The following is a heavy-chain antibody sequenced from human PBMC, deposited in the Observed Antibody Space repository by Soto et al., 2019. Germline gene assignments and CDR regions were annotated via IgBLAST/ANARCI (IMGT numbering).Heavy chain of an antibody. J-gene: IGHJ4*02. CDR2: ISYDGTNK. V-gene: IGHV3-30-3*01. Sequence: QVQLVESGGGVVQPGRSLRLSCAASGFTFSSYDMHWVRKAPGKGLEWVAVISYDGTNKYYADSVTGRFTISRDNSKNTLYLQMNSLRAEDTAVYYCAREERGYSGYGDFDYWGQGTLVTVSS. CDR1: GFTFSSYD. D-gene: IGHD5-12*01. CDR3: AREERGYSGYGDFDY.